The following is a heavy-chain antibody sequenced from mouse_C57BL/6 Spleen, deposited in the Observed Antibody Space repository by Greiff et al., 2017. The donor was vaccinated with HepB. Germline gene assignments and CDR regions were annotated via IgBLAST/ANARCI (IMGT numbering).Heavy chain of an antibody. D-gene: IGHD1-1*01. CDR2: ISYDGSN. V-gene: IGHV3-6*01. CDR3: AREGYYGSSYYAMDY. Sequence: DVQLVESGPGLVKPSQSLSLTCSVTGYSITSGYYWNWIRQFPGNKLEWMGYISYDGSNNYNPSLKNRISITRDTSKNQFFLKLNSVTTEDTATYYCAREGYYGSSYYAMDYWGQGTSVTVSS. CDR1: GYSITSGYY. J-gene: IGHJ4*01.